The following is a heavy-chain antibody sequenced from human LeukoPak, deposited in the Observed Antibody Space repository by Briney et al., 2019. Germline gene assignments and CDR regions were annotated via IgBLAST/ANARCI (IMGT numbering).Heavy chain of an antibody. CDR2: IYSGGST. J-gene: IGHJ4*02. D-gene: IGHD2-15*01. Sequence: PGGSLRLSCTASGFTVSSNYMSWVRQAPGKGLEWVSVIYSGGSTYYADSVKGRFTISRDNSKNTLDLQMNSLRAEDTAVYYCARDAPVYCSGGRCCWGVFDYWGQGTLVTVSS. CDR1: GFTVSSNY. V-gene: IGHV3-66*01. CDR3: ARDAPVYCSGGRCCWGVFDY.